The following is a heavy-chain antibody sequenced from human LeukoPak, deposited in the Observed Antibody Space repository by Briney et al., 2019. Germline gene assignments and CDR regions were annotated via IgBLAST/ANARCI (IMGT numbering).Heavy chain of an antibody. Sequence: GGSLRLSCAASGFTFTNYWMTWVRQAPGKGLEWVANIAQDGTQKNYVASVKGRFPISKDNAKNAIYLQMNRLRAEDTAVYYCARDNWGPAYWGQGSPVTVSS. V-gene: IGHV3-7*01. CDR3: ARDNWGPAY. CDR1: GFTFTNYW. D-gene: IGHD7-27*01. J-gene: IGHJ1*01. CDR2: IAQDGTQK.